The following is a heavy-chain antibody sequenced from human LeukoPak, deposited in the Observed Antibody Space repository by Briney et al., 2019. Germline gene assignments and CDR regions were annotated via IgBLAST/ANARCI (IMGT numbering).Heavy chain of an antibody. CDR1: GFTLRGAW. Sequence: GGSLRLSGGALGFTLRGAWMAGCGRAPGKGLEWVLGIRQDGCPNYSVARVKPRFTISRDNAKNSLHLQMNSLRDEDTALYYCAWHSPRWGYWGQGTLVTVSS. D-gene: IGHD7-27*01. CDR2: IRQDGCPN. V-gene: IGHV3-7*04. CDR3: AWHSPRWGY. J-gene: IGHJ4*02.